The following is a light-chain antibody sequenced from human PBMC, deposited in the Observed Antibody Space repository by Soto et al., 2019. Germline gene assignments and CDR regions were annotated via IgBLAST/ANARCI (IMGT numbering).Light chain of an antibody. CDR2: GAS. CDR1: QSVNSN. Sequence: ETVMTQSPATLSVSPGERATLSCRARQSVNSNLAWYQQKLGQAPRVLIYGASTRATGIPARFSGSGSGTEFILTIISLQSEDFAVYYCQEYNTWPWTFGQVTKVEIK. CDR3: QEYNTWPWT. J-gene: IGKJ1*01. V-gene: IGKV3-15*01.